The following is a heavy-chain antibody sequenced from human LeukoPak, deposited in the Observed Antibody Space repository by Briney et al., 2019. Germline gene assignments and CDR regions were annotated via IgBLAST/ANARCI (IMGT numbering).Heavy chain of an antibody. CDR3: ALRESGSGYYRSYYFDY. V-gene: IGHV3-30*03. J-gene: IGHJ4*02. D-gene: IGHD3-22*01. Sequence: PGGSLRLSCAASGFTFSSYAMSWVRQAPGKGLEWVAVISYDGSNKYYADSVKGRFTISRDNSKNTLYLQMNSLRAEDTAVYYCALRESGSGYYRSYYFDYWGQGTLVTVSS. CDR2: ISYDGSNK. CDR1: GFTFSSYA.